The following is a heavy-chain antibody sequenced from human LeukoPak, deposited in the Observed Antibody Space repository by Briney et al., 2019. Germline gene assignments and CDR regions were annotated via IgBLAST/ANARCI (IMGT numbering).Heavy chain of an antibody. D-gene: IGHD3-22*01. Sequence: PSETLCLNCDVYGGSFSGYYWSWIRQPPGKGLEWIGEISHSGSTNYNPSLKSLVTISVDTSKNQFSLKLSSVTAADTAVYYCARVYYYDSSGYCFDYWGRGTLVTVSS. V-gene: IGHV4-34*01. CDR2: ISHSGST. CDR1: GGSFSGYY. CDR3: ARVYYYDSSGYCFDY. J-gene: IGHJ4*02.